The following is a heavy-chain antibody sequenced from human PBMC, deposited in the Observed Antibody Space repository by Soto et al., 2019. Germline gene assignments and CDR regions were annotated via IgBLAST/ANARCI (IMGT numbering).Heavy chain of an antibody. CDR3: VIYHSSSSSFDY. CDR2: ISGSGGST. CDR1: GFTFSSYA. J-gene: IGHJ4*02. D-gene: IGHD6-6*01. V-gene: IGHV3-23*01. Sequence: EVQLLESGGGLVQPGGSLRLSCAASGFTFSSYAMSWVRQAPGKGLEWVSAISGSGGSTYYADSVKGRFTISRDNSKNTLYLQMNSLRAEDTAVYYCVIYHSSSSSFDYWGQGTLVTASS.